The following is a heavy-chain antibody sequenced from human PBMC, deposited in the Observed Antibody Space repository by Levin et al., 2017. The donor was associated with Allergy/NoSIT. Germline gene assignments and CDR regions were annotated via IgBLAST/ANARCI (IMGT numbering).Heavy chain of an antibody. CDR1: GGSISSYY. V-gene: IGHV4-59*01. CDR3: ARGRVPAAIGWFDP. J-gene: IGHJ5*02. Sequence: SETLSLTCTVSGGSISSYYWSWIRQPPGKGLEWIGYIYYSGSTNYNPSLKSRVTISVDTSKNQFSLKLSSVTAADTAVYYCARGRVPAAIGWFDPWGQGTLVTVSS. D-gene: IGHD2-2*01. CDR2: IYYSGST.